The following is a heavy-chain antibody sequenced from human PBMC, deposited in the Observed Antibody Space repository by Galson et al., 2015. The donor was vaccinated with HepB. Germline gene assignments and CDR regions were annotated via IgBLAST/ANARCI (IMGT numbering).Heavy chain of an antibody. CDR1: GFRFNNYA. Sequence: SLRLSCAASGFRFNNYAMSWVRRAPGKGLEWVSGMSGSGGSTYYVDYVKGRFTISRDNSKNTLWVQMNSLRVEDTAVYYCAKNPYYASNGYYSFDYWGRGTLVTVSS. V-gene: IGHV3-23*01. D-gene: IGHD3-22*01. J-gene: IGHJ4*02. CDR3: AKNPYYASNGYYSFDY. CDR2: MSGSGGST.